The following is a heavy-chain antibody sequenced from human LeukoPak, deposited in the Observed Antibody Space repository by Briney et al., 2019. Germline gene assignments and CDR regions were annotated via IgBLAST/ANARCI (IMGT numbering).Heavy chain of an antibody. CDR1: GFTFRSYA. CDR3: AKAGLYYGSGSYSHAFDI. V-gene: IGHV3-23*01. CDR2: LSGSDSST. J-gene: IGHJ3*02. D-gene: IGHD3-10*01. Sequence: SGGSLRLSCAASGFTFRSYAMSWVRQAPGKGLEWVSTLSGSDSSTYYADSVKGRFIISRDNSKNTLYLQMNSLRAEDTAVYYCAKAGLYYGSGSYSHAFDIWGQGTMVTVSS.